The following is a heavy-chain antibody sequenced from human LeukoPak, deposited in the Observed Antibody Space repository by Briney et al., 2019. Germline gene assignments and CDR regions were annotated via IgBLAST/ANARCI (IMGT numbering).Heavy chain of an antibody. Sequence: PSETLSLTCSVSDDSISSNNYYWGWIRQPPGKGLEWIGIINYGGSTYYNPSLRSRVTISVATSQNQVSLKLTSVTATDTAVYYCARWGVVVVPAAPELNWFDPWGQGTLVTVSS. CDR1: DDSISSNNYY. D-gene: IGHD2-2*01. CDR2: INYGGST. CDR3: ARWGVVVVPAAPELNWFDP. V-gene: IGHV4-39*01. J-gene: IGHJ5*02.